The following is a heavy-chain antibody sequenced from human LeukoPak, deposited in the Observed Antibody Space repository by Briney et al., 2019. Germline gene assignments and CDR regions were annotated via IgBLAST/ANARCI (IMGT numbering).Heavy chain of an antibody. D-gene: IGHD5-24*01. Sequence: GRSLRLSCITSGFTFGDHAMSWVRQAPGKGLDWVGFIRSEGYGGTTEYAASVKGRFTISRDDSKSIAYLQMNSLKSEDTAVYYCTRGPTGRWLYYGMDIWGQGTTVIVSS. V-gene: IGHV3-49*04. J-gene: IGHJ6*02. CDR1: GFTFGDHA. CDR2: IRSEGYGGTT. CDR3: TRGPTGRWLYYGMDI.